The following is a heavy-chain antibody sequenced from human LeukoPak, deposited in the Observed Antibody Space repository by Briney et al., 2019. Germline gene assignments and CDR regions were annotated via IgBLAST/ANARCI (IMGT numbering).Heavy chain of an antibody. CDR3: AKVGDGSGSYYRYYYYGMDV. J-gene: IGHJ6*02. V-gene: IGHV3-9*01. D-gene: IGHD3-10*01. CDR1: GFTFTIYN. CDR2: ISWNSGSI. Sequence: GGSLRLSCAASGFTFTIYNMNWVRQAPGKGLEWVSGISWNSGSIGYADSVKGRFTISRDNAKNSLYLQMNSLRAEDTALYYCAKVGDGSGSYYRYYYYGMDVWGQGTTVTVSS.